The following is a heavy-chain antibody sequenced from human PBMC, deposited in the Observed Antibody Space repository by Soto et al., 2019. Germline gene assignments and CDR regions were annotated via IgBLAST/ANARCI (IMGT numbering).Heavy chain of an antibody. D-gene: IGHD1-26*01. J-gene: IGHJ4*02. V-gene: IGHV3-73*02. CDR1: GFTFSGSA. CDR2: IRSKANSYAT. Sequence: EVQLVESGGGLVQPGGSLKLSCAASGFTFSGSAMHWVRQASGKGLEWVGRIRSKANSYATAYAASVKGRFTISRDDSKNTAYLQMNSLKTEDTAVYYCTYRAYGGGDYWGQGTLVTVSS. CDR3: TYRAYGGGDY.